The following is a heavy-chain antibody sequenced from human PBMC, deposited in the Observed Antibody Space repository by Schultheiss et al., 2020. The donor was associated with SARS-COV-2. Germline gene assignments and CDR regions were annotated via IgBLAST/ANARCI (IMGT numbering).Heavy chain of an antibody. J-gene: IGHJ4*02. Sequence: GGSLRLSCAASGFTFSSYAMSWVRQAPGKGLEWVAVISYDGSNKYYADSVKGRFTLSRDNSKNTIFLQMNSLRPDDTAVYYCARDQNWGFDYWGQGALVTVSS. V-gene: IGHV3-30*03. CDR3: ARDQNWGFDY. D-gene: IGHD7-27*01. CDR2: ISYDGSNK. CDR1: GFTFSSYA.